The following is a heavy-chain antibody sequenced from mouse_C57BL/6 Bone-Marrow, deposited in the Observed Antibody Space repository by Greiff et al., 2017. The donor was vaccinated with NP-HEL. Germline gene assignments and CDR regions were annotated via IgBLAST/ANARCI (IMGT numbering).Heavy chain of an antibody. CDR2: IDPSDSYT. CDR1: GYTFTSYW. D-gene: IGHD1-1*02. Sequence: VQLQQPGAELVMPGASVKLSCKASGYTFTSYWMHWVKQRPGQGLEWIGEIDPSDSYTNYNQKFKGKSTLTVDKSSSTAYMQLSSLTSEDSAVYYCARERCYGAFAYWGQGTLVTVSA. CDR3: ARERCYGAFAY. J-gene: IGHJ3*01. V-gene: IGHV1-69*01.